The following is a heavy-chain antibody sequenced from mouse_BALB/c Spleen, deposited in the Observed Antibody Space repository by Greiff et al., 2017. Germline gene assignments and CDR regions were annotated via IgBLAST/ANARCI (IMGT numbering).Heavy chain of an antibody. Sequence: EVKLVESGGGLVQPGGSLKLSCAASGFTFSSYTMSWVRQTPEKRLEWVAYISNGGGSTYYPDTVKGRFTISRDNAKNTLYLQMSSLKSEDTAMYYCARQGDCDYDGSWFADWGQGTLVTVSA. V-gene: IGHV5-12-2*01. CDR3: ARQGDCDYDGSWFAD. CDR1: GFTFSSYT. D-gene: IGHD2-4*01. J-gene: IGHJ3*01. CDR2: ISNGGGST.